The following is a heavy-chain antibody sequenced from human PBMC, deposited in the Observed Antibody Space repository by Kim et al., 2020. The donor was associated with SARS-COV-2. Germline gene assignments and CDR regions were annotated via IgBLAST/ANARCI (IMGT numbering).Heavy chain of an antibody. Sequence: SETLSLTCAVYGGSFSGYYWSWIRQPPGKGLEWIGEINHSGSTNYNPSLKSRVTISVDTSKNQFSLKLSSVTAADTAVYYCARDQGEWLLGTDAFDIWGQGTMVTVSS. J-gene: IGHJ3*02. D-gene: IGHD3-3*01. CDR1: GGSFSGYY. CDR2: INHSGST. V-gene: IGHV4-34*01. CDR3: ARDQGEWLLGTDAFDI.